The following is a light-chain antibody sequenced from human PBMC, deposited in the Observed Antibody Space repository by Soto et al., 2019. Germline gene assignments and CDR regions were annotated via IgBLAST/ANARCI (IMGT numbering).Light chain of an antibody. V-gene: IGKV1-39*01. CDR3: QQSYSTPPLT. J-gene: IGKJ4*01. CDR1: QLINGY. CDR2: TAS. Sequence: DIQLTQSPSSLSASLGDRVTISCRASQLINGYLNWYQQKPGKAPRLLIYTASTLQSGVPSRFSGTRSGTDFTLIISDLQAEDFATYYCQQSYSTPPLTFGGGTKVEIK.